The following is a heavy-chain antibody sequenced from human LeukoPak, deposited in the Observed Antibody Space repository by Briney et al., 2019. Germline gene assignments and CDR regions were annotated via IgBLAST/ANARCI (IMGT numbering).Heavy chain of an antibody. CDR3: ARYCSSTSCPRFATWYYGMDV. CDR2: INHSGST. CDR1: GGSFSGYY. J-gene: IGHJ6*02. Sequence: SETLSLTCAVYGGSFSGYYWSWIRQPPGKGLEWIGEINHSGSTNYNPSLKSRVTISVDTSKNQFSLKLSSVTAADTAVYYCARYCSSTSCPRFATWYYGMDVWDQGTTVTVSS. V-gene: IGHV4-34*01. D-gene: IGHD2-2*01.